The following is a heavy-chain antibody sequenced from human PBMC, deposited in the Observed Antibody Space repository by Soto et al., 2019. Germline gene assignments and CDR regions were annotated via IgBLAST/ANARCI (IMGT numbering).Heavy chain of an antibody. J-gene: IGHJ4*02. CDR1: GGSISSGGYY. Sequence: QVELQESGPGLVKPSQTLSLTCTVSGGSISSGGYYWSWIRQHPGKGREWIGYIYDGGSTYYNKYLKSRVTISVDTSKNQYSLKLSSVTAADTAVYYCASQATGWYPDYWGQGTLVTVSS. CDR2: IYDGGST. CDR3: ASQATGWYPDY. V-gene: IGHV4-31*03. D-gene: IGHD6-19*01.